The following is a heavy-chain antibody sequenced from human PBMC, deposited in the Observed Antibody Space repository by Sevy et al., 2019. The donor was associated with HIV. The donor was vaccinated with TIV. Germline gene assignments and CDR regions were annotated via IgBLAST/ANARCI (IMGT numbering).Heavy chain of an antibody. J-gene: IGHJ6*02. Sequence: GGSLRLSCAASGFSCSTYWMSWVRQAPGKGLEWVANINQDGSDKYYVGSVKGRFTISRDNAKNSLYLQRNSLSGDDTAVYFCARGKTRFCSGGICFSDYGMYVWGQGTTVTVSS. V-gene: IGHV3-7*01. CDR2: INQDGSDK. CDR1: GFSCSTYW. D-gene: IGHD2-15*01. CDR3: ARGKTRFCSGGICFSDYGMYV.